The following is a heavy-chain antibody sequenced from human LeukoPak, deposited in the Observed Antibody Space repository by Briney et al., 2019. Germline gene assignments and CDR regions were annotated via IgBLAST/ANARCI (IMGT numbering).Heavy chain of an antibody. J-gene: IGHJ5*02. D-gene: IGHD2-2*01. CDR1: GYTFTSYG. V-gene: IGHV1-18*01. CDR2: ISAYNGNT. Sequence: GASVKVSCKASGYTFTSYGISWVRQAPGQGLEWMGWISAYNGNTNYAQKLQGRVTMTTDTSTSTAYMELRSLRSDDTAAYYCARRGYSSSTSCHPWFDPWGQGTLVTVSS. CDR3: ARRGYSSSTSCHPWFDP.